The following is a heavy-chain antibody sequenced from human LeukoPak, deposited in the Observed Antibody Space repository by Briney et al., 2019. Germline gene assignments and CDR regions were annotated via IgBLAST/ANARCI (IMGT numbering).Heavy chain of an antibody. J-gene: IGHJ6*02. CDR2: ISAYNGNT. D-gene: IGHD4-11*01. V-gene: IGHV1-18*01. CDR3: ARKRVGVTTVTTPHYYYYGMDV. CDR1: GYTFTSYG. Sequence: ASVKVSCKASGYTFTSYGISWVRQAPGQGLEWMGWISAYNGNTNYAQKLQGRVTMTTDTSTSTAYMELRSLRSDDTAVYYCARKRVGVTTVTTPHYYYYGMDVWGQGTTVTVSS.